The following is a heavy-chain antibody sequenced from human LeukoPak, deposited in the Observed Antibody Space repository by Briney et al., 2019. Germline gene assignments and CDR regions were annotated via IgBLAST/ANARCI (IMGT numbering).Heavy chain of an antibody. CDR3: AKGSGSYSSSFFDY. CDR1: GFTFDDYA. Sequence: GRSLRLSCAASGFTFDDYAMHWVRQAPGEGLEWVSGISWNSDYIVYADSVKGRFTISRDNAKNSLYLQMSSLRAEDTAFYYCAKGSGSYSSSFFDYWGQGTLVTVSS. CDR2: ISWNSDYI. V-gene: IGHV3-9*01. J-gene: IGHJ4*02. D-gene: IGHD1-26*01.